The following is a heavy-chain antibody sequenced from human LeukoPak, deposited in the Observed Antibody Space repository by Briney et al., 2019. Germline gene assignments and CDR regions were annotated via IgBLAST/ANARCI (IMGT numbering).Heavy chain of an antibody. Sequence: GGSLRLSCAASGFTFSSYGMHWVRQAPGKGLEWVAFIRYDGSNKYYADSVKGRFTISRDNSKNTLYLQMNSLRAEDTAVYYCAKDGPEGSMSYAFDIWGQGTMVTVSS. CDR3: AKDGPEGSMSYAFDI. V-gene: IGHV3-30*02. CDR1: GFTFSSYG. CDR2: IRYDGSNK. J-gene: IGHJ3*02. D-gene: IGHD2/OR15-2a*01.